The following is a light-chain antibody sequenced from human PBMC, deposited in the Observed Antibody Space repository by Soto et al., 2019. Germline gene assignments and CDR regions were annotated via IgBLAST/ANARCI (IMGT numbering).Light chain of an antibody. Sequence: VMTQSPDTLSVSPGERATLSCRASQSVSSDSLAWYQQKPGQAPRLLIYAASSRAPGIPDRFSGSGSGTDFTLTISRLEPEDFAVYYCQRYVTSLTFGGGTKVDIK. J-gene: IGKJ4*01. CDR3: QRYVTSLT. V-gene: IGKV3-20*01. CDR2: AAS. CDR1: QSVSSDS.